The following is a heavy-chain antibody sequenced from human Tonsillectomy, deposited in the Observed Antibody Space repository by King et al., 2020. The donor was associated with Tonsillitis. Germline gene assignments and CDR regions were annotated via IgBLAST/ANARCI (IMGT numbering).Heavy chain of an antibody. D-gene: IGHD3-10*01. J-gene: IGHJ3*02. V-gene: IGHV5-10-1*03. CDR1: GYSFSNYW. Sequence: EVQLVESGAEVKKPGESLRISCKGSGYSFSNYWITWVRQMPGKGLEWMGRIDPSDSYTSYSPSFQGHVTISADKSINTAYLHWSSLKASDTAIYYCARHTLVLSWLGEVISDKIIAFDTWGQGTVVTVSS. CDR3: ARHTLVLSWLGEVISDKIIAFDT. CDR2: IDPSDSYT.